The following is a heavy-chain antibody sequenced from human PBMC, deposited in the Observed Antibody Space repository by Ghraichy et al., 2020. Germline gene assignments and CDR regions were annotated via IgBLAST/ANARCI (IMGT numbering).Heavy chain of an antibody. J-gene: IGHJ4*02. V-gene: IGHV1-69*13. CDR2: IIPIFGTA. CDR1: GGTFSSYA. Sequence: SVKVSCKASGGTFSSYAISWVRQAPGQGLEWMGGIIPIFGTANYAQKFQGRVTITADESTSTAYMQLSSLRSEDTAAYYCARGSGRDGYNFAPGGEDYWGQGTLVTVSS. CDR3: ARGSGRDGYNFAPGGEDY. D-gene: IGHD5-24*01.